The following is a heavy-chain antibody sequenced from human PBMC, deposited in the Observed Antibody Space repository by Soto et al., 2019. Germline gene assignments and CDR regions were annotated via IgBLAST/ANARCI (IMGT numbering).Heavy chain of an antibody. D-gene: IGHD4-4*01. CDR2: TYYRSKWYN. J-gene: IGHJ4*02. V-gene: IGHV6-1*01. Sequence: SQTLSLTCAISGDSVSSNRAAWNLIRQSPSRGLEWLGRTYYRSKWYNDYALFVKSRISINPDTSKNQFSLHLNSVTPDDTAVYYCARDPPDFHSAFDFWGQGTPVTVSS. CDR1: GDSVSSNRAA. CDR3: ARDPPDFHSAFDF.